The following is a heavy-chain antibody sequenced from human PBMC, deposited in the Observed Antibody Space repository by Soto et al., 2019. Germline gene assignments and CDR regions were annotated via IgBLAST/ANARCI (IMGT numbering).Heavy chain of an antibody. CDR2: INHSGST. V-gene: IGHV4-34*01. CDR1: GGSFSGYY. J-gene: IGHJ6*02. CDR3: ARGKGSASHYYYGMDV. Sequence: ETLSLTCAVYGGSFSGYYWSWIRQPPGKGLEWIGEINHSGSTNYNPSLKSRVTISVDTSKNQFSLKLSSVTAADTAVYYCARGKGSASHYYYGMDVWGQGTTVTVSS.